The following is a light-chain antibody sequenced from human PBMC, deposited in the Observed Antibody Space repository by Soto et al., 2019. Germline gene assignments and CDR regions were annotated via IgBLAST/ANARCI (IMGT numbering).Light chain of an antibody. CDR3: QQSYSIPLT. Sequence: DIQMTQSPSSLSASIGDRVTIIRRASQSISRYSNWYQQKPGKAPKLLIYAASTLQSGVPSRFSGSGSGTDFTLTISSLQPEDFATYYCQQSYSIPLTFGGGTKVEFK. CDR2: AAS. J-gene: IGKJ4*01. CDR1: QSISRY. V-gene: IGKV1-39*01.